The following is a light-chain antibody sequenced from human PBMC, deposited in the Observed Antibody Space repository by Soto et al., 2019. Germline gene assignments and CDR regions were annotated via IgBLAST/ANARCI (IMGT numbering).Light chain of an antibody. V-gene: IGKV1-9*01. CDR1: QGINNY. Sequence: IQLTQSQSSLSATVGERFKITFRASQGINNYLACYQQKPGKAPKLLIYAASTLQSGVPSRFSGRGSGTDFTLTISSLQPEDFATYYGQQLNSYPWTVGQGTKV. J-gene: IGKJ1*01. CDR3: QQLNSYPWT. CDR2: AAS.